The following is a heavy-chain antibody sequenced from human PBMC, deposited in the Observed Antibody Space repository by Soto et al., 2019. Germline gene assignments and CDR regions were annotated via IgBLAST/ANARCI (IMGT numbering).Heavy chain of an antibody. CDR2: INHSGST. V-gene: IGHV4-34*01. Sequence: SETLSLTCAVYGGSFSGYYWSWIRQPPGKGLEWIGEINHSGSTNYNPSLKSQVTISVATSKNQFSLKLSSVTAADTAVYYCARGATAELDYWGQGTLVTVSS. CDR3: ARGATAELDY. CDR1: GGSFSGYY. D-gene: IGHD1-1*01. J-gene: IGHJ4*02.